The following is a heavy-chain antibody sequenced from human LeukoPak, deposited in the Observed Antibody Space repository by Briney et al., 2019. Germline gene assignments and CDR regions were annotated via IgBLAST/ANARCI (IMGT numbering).Heavy chain of an antibody. CDR3: AKENWSYSLDY. D-gene: IGHD1-7*01. Sequence: GGSLRLSCTVSGFTVSSNSMSWVRQAPGKGLEWVSFIYSDNTHYSDSVKGRFTISRDNSKNTLYLQMNSLRAEDTAVYYCAKENWSYSLDYWGQGTLVTVSS. V-gene: IGHV3-53*01. CDR1: GFTVSSNS. J-gene: IGHJ4*02. CDR2: IYSDNT.